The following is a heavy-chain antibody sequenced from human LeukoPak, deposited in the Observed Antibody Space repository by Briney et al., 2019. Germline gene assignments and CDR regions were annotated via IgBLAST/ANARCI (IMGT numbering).Heavy chain of an antibody. CDR3: ARSDTAMVHDAFDI. J-gene: IGHJ3*02. CDR2: IYYSGST. D-gene: IGHD5-18*01. V-gene: IGHV4-59*08. Sequence: SETLSPTCTVSGGSISSYYWSWIRQPPGKGLEWIGYIYYSGSTNYNPSLKSRVTISVDTSKNQFSLKLSSVTAADTAVYYCARSDTAMVHDAFDIWGQGTMVTVSS. CDR1: GGSISSYY.